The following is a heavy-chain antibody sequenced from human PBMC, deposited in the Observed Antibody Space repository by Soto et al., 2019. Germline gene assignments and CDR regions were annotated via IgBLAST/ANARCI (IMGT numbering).Heavy chain of an antibody. Sequence: GESLKISCKGSGYSFTSYWIGWVRQMPGKGLEWMGIIYPGDSDTRYSPSFQGQVTISADKSISTAYLQWSSLKASDTAMYYCAMEDRAYSSGYYVNWFDPWGQGTLVTVSS. D-gene: IGHD3-22*01. CDR3: AMEDRAYSSGYYVNWFDP. CDR2: IYPGDSDT. CDR1: GYSFTSYW. V-gene: IGHV5-51*01. J-gene: IGHJ5*02.